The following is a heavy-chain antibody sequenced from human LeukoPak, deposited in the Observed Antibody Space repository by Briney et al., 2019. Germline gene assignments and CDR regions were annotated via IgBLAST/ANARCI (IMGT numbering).Heavy chain of an antibody. Sequence: SETLSLTCTVSGGSISSYYWSWIRQPPGKGLEWIGYIYYSGSTNYNPSLKSRVTISVDTSKNQFSLKLSSVTAADTAVYYCARAAAAGFHAFDIWGQGTMVTVSS. J-gene: IGHJ3*02. CDR2: IYYSGST. CDR3: ARAAAAGFHAFDI. CDR1: GGSISSYY. D-gene: IGHD6-13*01. V-gene: IGHV4-59*01.